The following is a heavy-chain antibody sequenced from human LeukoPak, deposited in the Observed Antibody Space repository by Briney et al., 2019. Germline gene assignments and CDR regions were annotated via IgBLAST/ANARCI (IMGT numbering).Heavy chain of an antibody. V-gene: IGHV3-7*01. CDR2: IKKDGNEK. Sequence: GGSLSLSCAASGFTFSNYWLTWVRQAPGKGLEWVANIKKDGNEKYYVDSVKGRFTISRDNAKNSLYLQMNSLRAEDTAVYYCARERITLIRGIIPSWYMDVWGKGTTITVSS. D-gene: IGHD3-10*01. J-gene: IGHJ6*03. CDR3: ARERITLIRGIIPSWYMDV. CDR1: GFTFSNYW.